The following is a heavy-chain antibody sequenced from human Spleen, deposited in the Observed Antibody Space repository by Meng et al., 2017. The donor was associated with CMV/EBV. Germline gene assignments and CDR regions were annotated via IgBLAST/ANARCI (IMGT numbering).Heavy chain of an antibody. CDR1: GFTFSSYS. J-gene: IGHJ6*02. CDR2: ISSSTSYI. Sequence: GESLKISCAASGFTFSSYSMNWVRQAPGKGLQWVSSISSSTSYIYYTDSVKGRFTISRDNAKNSLYLQLNSLRAEDTAVYYCARELELWHYGMDVWGQGTTVTVSS. D-gene: IGHD1-7*01. V-gene: IGHV3-21*01. CDR3: ARELELWHYGMDV.